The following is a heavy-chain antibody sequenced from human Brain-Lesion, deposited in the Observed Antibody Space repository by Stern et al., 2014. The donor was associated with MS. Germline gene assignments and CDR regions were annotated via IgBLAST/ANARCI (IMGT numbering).Heavy chain of an antibody. CDR2: INPNTGGR. J-gene: IGHJ6*02. D-gene: IGHD3-3*01. Sequence: QVQLVQSGAEVKKPGASVKVSCKTSGYIFTGYYIHWVRQAPGQGFEWIAWINPNTGGRKYAQQFQGRVTMGRGPAILTPHVAISSVTSDDTAVYYCARDQRGITIFGVVTDYYYLGMDVWGQGTTVTVSS. V-gene: IGHV1-2*02. CDR3: ARDQRGITIFGVVTDYYYLGMDV. CDR1: GYIFTGYY.